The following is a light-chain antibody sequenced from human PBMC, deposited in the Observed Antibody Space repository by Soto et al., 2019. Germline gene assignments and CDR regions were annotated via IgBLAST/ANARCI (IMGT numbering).Light chain of an antibody. V-gene: IGLV2-14*01. CDR2: DVS. J-gene: IGLJ2*01. CDR3: SSYTSRGTVV. Sequence: QSALTQPASLSGSPGQSITISCTGTSSDVGGYNSVSWYQQHPGKAPKLMIYDVSNRPSGVSNRFSGSKSGNTASLTISGLQAEDEADYYCSSYTSRGTVVFGGGTKLTVL. CDR1: SSDVGGYNS.